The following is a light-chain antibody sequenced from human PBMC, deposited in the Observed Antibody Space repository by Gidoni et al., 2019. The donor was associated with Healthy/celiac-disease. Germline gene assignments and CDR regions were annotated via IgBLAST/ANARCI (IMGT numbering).Light chain of an antibody. Sequence: DIQMNQSPSSLSASVGDRVTITCRASQSISSYLNWYQQKPGKAPKLLIYAASSLQSGVPSMFSGSGSGTDFTLTISSLQPEDFATYYCQQSYSTPTFGQGTRLEIK. V-gene: IGKV1-39*01. CDR1: QSISSY. CDR2: AAS. J-gene: IGKJ5*01. CDR3: QQSYSTPT.